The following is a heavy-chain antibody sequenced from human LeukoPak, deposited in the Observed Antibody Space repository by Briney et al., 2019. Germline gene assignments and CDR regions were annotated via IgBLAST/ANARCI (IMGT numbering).Heavy chain of an antibody. Sequence: SETLSLTCAVYGGCFSGYYWSWIRQPPGKGLEWIGEINHSGSTNYNPSLKSRVTISVDTSKNQFSLKLSSVTAADTAVYYCARLALYSRSWNYWGQGTLVTVSS. CDR1: GGCFSGYY. J-gene: IGHJ4*02. CDR3: ARLALYSRSWNY. CDR2: INHSGST. D-gene: IGHD6-13*01. V-gene: IGHV4-34*01.